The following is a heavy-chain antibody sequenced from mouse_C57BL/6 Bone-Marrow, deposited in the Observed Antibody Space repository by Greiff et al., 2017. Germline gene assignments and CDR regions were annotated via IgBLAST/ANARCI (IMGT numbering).Heavy chain of an antibody. V-gene: IGHV14-4*01. D-gene: IGHD2-1*01. CDR3: TIYFPAVDY. J-gene: IGHJ2*01. CDR1: GFNIKDDY. CDR2: IDPENGYT. Sequence: EVQLQQSGAELVRPGASVKLFCTASGFNIKDDYMHWVKQRPEQGLEWIGWIDPENGYTEYASKFQGKATITADPSSNTAFRQLSSLTSEDTAVYYCTIYFPAVDYWGQGTTLTVSS.